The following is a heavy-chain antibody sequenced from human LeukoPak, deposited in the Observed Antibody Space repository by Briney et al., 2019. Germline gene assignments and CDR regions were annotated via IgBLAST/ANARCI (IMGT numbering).Heavy chain of an antibody. Sequence: WGSLRLSCAASGFTFSDYYRSWIRQAPGKGLEWVSYIISSRYTNYPDSVKGRVTTSRDNSKNSLYLQMNTLRAEAPAAHYCAPAGDYLHYYYYSGMDVWSKGTTLTLPS. CDR3: APAGDYLHYYYYSGMDV. D-gene: IGHD4-17*01. V-gene: IGHV3-11*06. CDR1: GFTFSDYY. J-gene: IGHJ6*04. CDR2: IISSRYT.